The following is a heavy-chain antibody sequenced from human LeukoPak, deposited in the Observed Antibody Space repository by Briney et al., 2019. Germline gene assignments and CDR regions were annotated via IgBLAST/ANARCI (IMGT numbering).Heavy chain of an antibody. CDR1: GGSISSGDYY. J-gene: IGHJ4*02. CDR3: ARDLRITMVRGKSPREDY. Sequence: SQTLSLTCTVSGGSISSGDYYWSWIRQPPGKGLEWIGYIYYSGSTYYNPSLKSRVTISVDTSKNQFSLKLSSATAADTAVYYCARDLRITMVRGKSPREDYWGQGTLVTVSS. CDR2: IYYSGST. V-gene: IGHV4-30-4*01. D-gene: IGHD3-10*01.